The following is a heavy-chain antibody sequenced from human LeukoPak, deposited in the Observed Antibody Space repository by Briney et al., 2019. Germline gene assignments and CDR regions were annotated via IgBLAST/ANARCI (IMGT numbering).Heavy chain of an antibody. CDR3: ARVRPWDSAGYYTPDY. J-gene: IGHJ4*02. CDR1: GYTFTSYG. D-gene: IGHD3-22*01. V-gene: IGHV1-18*01. Sequence: ASVKVSCKASGYTFTSYGISWVRQAPGQGLEWMGWISSYSGNTYYDDKFQGRVSMTTDSSTITADMELRSLRSDDTAVYYCARVRPWDSAGYYTPDYWGQGTLVTVSS. CDR2: ISSYSGNT.